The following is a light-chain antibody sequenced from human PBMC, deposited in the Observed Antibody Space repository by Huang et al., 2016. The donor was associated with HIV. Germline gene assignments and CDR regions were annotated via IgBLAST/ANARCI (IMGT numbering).Light chain of an antibody. CDR3: QQRGNSWT. J-gene: IGKJ1*01. V-gene: IGKV3-11*01. Sequence: EVVLTQSPVTLSLFPGERATLSCRASQSVGNYLAWYQQKPGQAPRLLIFDAITSATGIPVRVSGGGSGTDFALTISGLEPDDFAVYYCQQRGNSWTFGQGTKVEIK. CDR1: QSVGNY. CDR2: DAI.